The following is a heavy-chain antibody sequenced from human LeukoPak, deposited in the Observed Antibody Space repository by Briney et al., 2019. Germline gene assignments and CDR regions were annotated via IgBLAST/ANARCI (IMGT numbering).Heavy chain of an antibody. CDR2: IYYSVNT. J-gene: IGHJ4*02. D-gene: IGHD6-13*01. CDR3: ARHGNSSWYSPYDY. V-gene: IGHV4-39*01. Sequence: SETLSLTCTVSGGSISSRSYYWGWIRQPPGKGLEWIASIYYSVNTYYNPSLESRVTISMDSSKNQFSLKMSSVTAADSAVYFCARHGNSSWYSPYDYWGQGTLISVSS. CDR1: GGSISSRSYY.